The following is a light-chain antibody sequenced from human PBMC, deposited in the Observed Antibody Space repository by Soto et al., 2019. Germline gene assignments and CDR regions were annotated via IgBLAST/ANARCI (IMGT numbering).Light chain of an antibody. CDR2: GAS. CDR1: QSVSSN. J-gene: IGKJ4*01. Sequence: EIVMTPSPATLSVSPGERAPPSCRASQSVSSNLAWYQQKPGQAPRLLIYGASTRATGIPARFSGSGSGTDFTFTISSLQPEDIATYYCQQYDNLPLTFGGGTKVDIK. CDR3: QQYDNLPLT. V-gene: IGKV3-15*01.